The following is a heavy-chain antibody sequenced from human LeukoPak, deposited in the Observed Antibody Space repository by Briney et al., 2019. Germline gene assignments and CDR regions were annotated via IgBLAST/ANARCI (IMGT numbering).Heavy chain of an antibody. CDR3: ARTEVAAAGTRYFQH. J-gene: IGHJ1*01. Sequence: ASVKVSCKAPGYTFTGYYMHWVRQAPGQGLEWMGWINPNSGGTNYAQKFQGRVTMTRDTSISTAYMELSRLRSDDTAVYYCARTEVAAAGTRYFQHWGQGTLVTVSS. CDR1: GYTFTGYY. D-gene: IGHD6-13*01. CDR2: INPNSGGT. V-gene: IGHV1-2*02.